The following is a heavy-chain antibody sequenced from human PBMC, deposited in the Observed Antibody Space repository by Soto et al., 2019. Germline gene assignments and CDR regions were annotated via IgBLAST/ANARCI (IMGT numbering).Heavy chain of an antibody. Sequence: EVQLVESGGGLVQPGRSLRLSCEASGLTFDDYAMHWVRQAPGKGLEWVSGISWNSGGIAYADSVKGRFTISRDNAKNSLYLQMNSLRAEDTALYYCAKDLAVGGVIVYIFDYWGQGTLVTVSS. CDR2: ISWNSGGI. D-gene: IGHD3-16*02. CDR1: GLTFDDYA. V-gene: IGHV3-9*01. CDR3: AKDLAVGGVIVYIFDY. J-gene: IGHJ4*02.